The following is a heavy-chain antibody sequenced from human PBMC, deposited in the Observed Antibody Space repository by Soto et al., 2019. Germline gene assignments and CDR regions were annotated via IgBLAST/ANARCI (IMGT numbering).Heavy chain of an antibody. CDR1: GGTFNSYT. CDR3: ARDTDEFGRGWYR. J-gene: IGHJ4*02. Sequence: QVQLVQSGAEVKKPGSSVKVSCKASGGTFNSYTISWVRQAPGEGLEWMGRIIPIVNAPNYAPKFQGRVTLTADASASTVYMELSLLRSEDTAVYYCARDTDEFGRGWYRWGQGTLVTVSS. D-gene: IGHD6-19*01. CDR2: IIPIVNAP. V-gene: IGHV1-69*08.